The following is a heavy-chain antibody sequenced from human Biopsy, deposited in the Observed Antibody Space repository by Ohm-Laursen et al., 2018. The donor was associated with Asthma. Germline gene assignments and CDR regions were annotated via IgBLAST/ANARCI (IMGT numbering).Heavy chain of an antibody. D-gene: IGHD4-17*01. CDR3: AKVGHGYGDYVGYLDP. V-gene: IGHV3-23*01. CDR1: GFTLSSYA. Sequence: SLRLSCAAAGFTLSSYAIHWVRQAPGKGLEWVSVISSGGGTIDYADSVKGRFTISRNISTNTVYLQMDSLSVDDTAVYYCAKVGHGYGDYVGYLDPWGQGTLVTVSS. J-gene: IGHJ5*02. CDR2: ISSGGGTI.